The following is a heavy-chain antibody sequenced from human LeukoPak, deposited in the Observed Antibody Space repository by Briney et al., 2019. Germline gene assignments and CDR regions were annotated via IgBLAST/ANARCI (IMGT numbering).Heavy chain of an antibody. Sequence: GGSLRLSCAASGFTVRSYAMSWVRQAPGKGLEWFSDISGSGGSIYYADSVKGRFTISRDNSKNTLYLQMNSLRAEDTAVYYCAIYYYGSGSQYYFDFWGQGTLVTVSS. CDR2: ISGSGGSI. V-gene: IGHV3-23*01. J-gene: IGHJ4*02. CDR1: GFTVRSYA. D-gene: IGHD3-10*01. CDR3: AIYYYGSGSQYYFDF.